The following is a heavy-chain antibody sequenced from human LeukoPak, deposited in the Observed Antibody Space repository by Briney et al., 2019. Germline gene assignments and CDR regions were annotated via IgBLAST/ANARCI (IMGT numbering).Heavy chain of an antibody. CDR2: ISSSSSYI. V-gene: IGHV3-21*01. J-gene: IGHJ5*02. CDR1: GFTFSSYS. D-gene: IGHD6-13*01. Sequence: GGSLRLSCAASGFTFSSYSMNWVRQAPGKGLEWVSSISSSSSYIYYADSVKGRFTISRDNAKNSLYLQMNSLRAEDTAVYYCARLIAAAAEFDPWGQGTLVTVSS. CDR3: ARLIAAAAEFDP.